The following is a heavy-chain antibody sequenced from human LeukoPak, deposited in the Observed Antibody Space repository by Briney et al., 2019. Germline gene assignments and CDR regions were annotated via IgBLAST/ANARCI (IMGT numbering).Heavy chain of an antibody. Sequence: GASVKVSCKASGGTFSNYAFSWVRQAPGQGLEWMGGIIPIFGTANYAQKFQGRVTITADESTSTAYMELSSQRSEDTAVYYCARGPLRQLVYNWFDPWGQGTLVTVSS. D-gene: IGHD6-13*01. J-gene: IGHJ5*02. CDR3: ARGPLRQLVYNWFDP. CDR1: GGTFSNYA. CDR2: IIPIFGTA. V-gene: IGHV1-69*01.